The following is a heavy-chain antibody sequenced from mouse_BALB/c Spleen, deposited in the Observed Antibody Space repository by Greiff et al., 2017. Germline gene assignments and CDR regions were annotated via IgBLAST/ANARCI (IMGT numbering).Heavy chain of an antibody. Sequence: QVQLKESGPGLVAPSQSLSITCTVSGFSLTGYGVNWVRQPPGKGLEWLGMIWGDGSTDYNSALKSRLSISKDNSKSQVFVKMNSLQTDDTARYYCARVYYGYVGYFDYWGQGTTLTVSS. V-gene: IGHV2-6-7*01. CDR2: IWGDGST. J-gene: IGHJ2*01. D-gene: IGHD1-2*01. CDR3: ARVYYGYVGYFDY. CDR1: GFSLTGYG.